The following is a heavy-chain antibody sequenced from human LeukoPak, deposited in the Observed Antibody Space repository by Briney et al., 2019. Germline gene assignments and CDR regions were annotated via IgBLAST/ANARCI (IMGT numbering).Heavy chain of an antibody. Sequence: SETLSLTCAVYGGSFSGYYWSWIRQPPGKGLEWIGEINHSGSTNYNPSLESRVTISVDTSKNQFSLKLSSVTAADTAVYYCARGGGRTAPTFDYWGQGTLVTVSS. V-gene: IGHV4-34*01. CDR3: ARGGGRTAPTFDY. CDR1: GGSFSGYY. CDR2: INHSGST. D-gene: IGHD5-18*01. J-gene: IGHJ4*02.